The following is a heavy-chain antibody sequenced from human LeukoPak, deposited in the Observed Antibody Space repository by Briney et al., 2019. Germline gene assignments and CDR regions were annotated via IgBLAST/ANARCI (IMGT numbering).Heavy chain of an antibody. CDR2: ISYDGSNK. Sequence: GRSLRLSCAASGFTISSYGMHWVRQAPGKGLEWVAVISYDGSNKYYADSVKGRFTISRDNSKNTLYLQMNSLRAEDTAVYYCAKDGFDYWGQGTLVTVSS. V-gene: IGHV3-30*18. CDR1: GFTISSYG. J-gene: IGHJ4*02. CDR3: AKDGFDY.